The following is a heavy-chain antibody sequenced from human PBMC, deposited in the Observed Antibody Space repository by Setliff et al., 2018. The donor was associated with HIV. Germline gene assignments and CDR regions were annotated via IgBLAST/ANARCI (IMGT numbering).Heavy chain of an antibody. CDR3: AREVRWELPQGFDH. D-gene: IGHD1-26*01. V-gene: IGHV4-39*07. Sequence: SETLSLTCTVSGGSISSRNFYWGWIRQPPGKGLEWIGSIAYTGSGYYNSSLKSRVTISVDTSRNECSLKFTSVTAADTAVYYCAREVRWELPQGFDHWGQGSQVTVSS. CDR2: IAYTGSG. J-gene: IGHJ4*02. CDR1: GGSISSRNFY.